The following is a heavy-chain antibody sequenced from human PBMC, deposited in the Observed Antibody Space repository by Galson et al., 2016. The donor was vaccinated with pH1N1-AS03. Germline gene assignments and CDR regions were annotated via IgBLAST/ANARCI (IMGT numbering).Heavy chain of an antibody. CDR2: ISSSSSYI. V-gene: IGHV3-21*01. Sequence: SLRLSCAASGFTFRTYGMNWVRQAPGKGLEWVSSISSSSSYIYYADSVKGRFTISRDNARNSLYLQMNSLRAEDTAVYYCARRSAAVSGTGWVDVWGQGTTVTVSS. CDR1: GFTFRTYG. CDR3: ARRSAAVSGTGWVDV. D-gene: IGHD6-19*01. J-gene: IGHJ6*02.